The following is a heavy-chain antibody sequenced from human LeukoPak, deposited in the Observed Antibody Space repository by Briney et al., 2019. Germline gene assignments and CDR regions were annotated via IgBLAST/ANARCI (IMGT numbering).Heavy chain of an antibody. Sequence: ASVKVSCKVSGYILSALSMHWVRQSPGKGLEWMGGFHPEDGETIYAQKFQGRVTMTEDTSTDTAYMELSSLRSEDSAVYYCARTLPYSGYSHGDFWGPGTLVTVSS. D-gene: IGHD5-12*01. CDR1: GYILSALS. V-gene: IGHV1-24*01. J-gene: IGHJ4*02. CDR3: ARTLPYSGYSHGDF. CDR2: FHPEDGET.